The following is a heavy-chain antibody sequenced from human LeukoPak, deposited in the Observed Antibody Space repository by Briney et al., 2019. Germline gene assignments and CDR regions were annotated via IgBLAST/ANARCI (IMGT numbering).Heavy chain of an antibody. J-gene: IGHJ5*02. V-gene: IGHV1-69*13. D-gene: IGHD3-10*01. CDR3: ARTGNGMVRVQDDP. CDR1: GGTFSSYA. Sequence: ASVKVSCKASGGTFSSYAISWVRQAPGQGLEWMGGIIPIFGTANYAQKFQGRVTITADESTSTAYMELRSLRSDDTAVYYCARTGNGMVRVQDDPWGQGTLVTVSS. CDR2: IIPIFGTA.